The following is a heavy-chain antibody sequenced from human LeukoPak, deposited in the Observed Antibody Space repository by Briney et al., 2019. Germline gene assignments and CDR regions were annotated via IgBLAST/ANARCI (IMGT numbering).Heavy chain of an antibody. D-gene: IGHD6-13*01. V-gene: IGHV4-59*01. CDR1: GGSISTYY. Sequence: SETLSLTCTVSGGSISTYYWQWIRQPPGKGLEWIGYIYYTGRTDYNPSLKSRVTISVDTSKNQFSLNLNSVTAADTAVYYCARGEPTIASPGAPPFDLWGRGTLVTVSS. J-gene: IGHJ2*01. CDR3: ARGEPTIASPGAPPFDL. CDR2: IYYTGRT.